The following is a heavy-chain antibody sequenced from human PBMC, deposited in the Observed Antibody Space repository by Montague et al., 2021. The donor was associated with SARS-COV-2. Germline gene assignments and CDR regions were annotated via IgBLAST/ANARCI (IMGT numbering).Heavy chain of an antibody. CDR3: ASGADRYYFYGMDV. D-gene: IGHD3-10*01. Sequence: NEYAVSVTSRITINPDTSKNQFSLQVNSVTPEDTAVYYCASGADRYYFYGMDVWGQGTTVTVSS. V-gene: IGHV6-1*01. CDR2: N. J-gene: IGHJ6*02.